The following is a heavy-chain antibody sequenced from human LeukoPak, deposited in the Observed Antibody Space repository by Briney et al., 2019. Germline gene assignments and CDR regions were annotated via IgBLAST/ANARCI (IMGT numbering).Heavy chain of an antibody. CDR2: IIPIPGIA. CDR1: GGTFSSYT. Sequence: SVKVSCKASGGTFSSYTISWVRQAPGQGLEWMGRIIPIPGIANYAQKFQGRVTITADKSTSTAYMELSSLRSEDTAVYYCARATGYGDYGGLFDPWGQGTLVTVPS. V-gene: IGHV1-69*02. CDR3: ARATGYGDYGGLFDP. J-gene: IGHJ5*02. D-gene: IGHD4-17*01.